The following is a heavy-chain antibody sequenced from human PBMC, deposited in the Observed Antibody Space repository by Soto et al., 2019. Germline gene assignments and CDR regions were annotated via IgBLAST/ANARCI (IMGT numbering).Heavy chain of an antibody. CDR2: INHSGST. D-gene: IGHD5-12*01. V-gene: IGHV4-34*01. CDR1: GGSFSGYY. Sequence: SETLSLTCAVYGGSFSGYYWSWIRQPPGKGLEWIGEINHSGSTNYNPSLKSRVTISVDTSKNQFSLKLSSVTAADTAVYYCANPTSNYYGMDVWGQGTTVTVSS. CDR3: ANPTSNYYGMDV. J-gene: IGHJ6*02.